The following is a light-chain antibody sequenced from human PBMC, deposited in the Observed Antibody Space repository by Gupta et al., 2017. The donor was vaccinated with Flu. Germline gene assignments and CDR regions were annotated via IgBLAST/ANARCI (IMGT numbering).Light chain of an antibody. CDR3: QQFGSSSYS. J-gene: IGKJ2*03. CDR2: GAS. CDR1: QSLTSSY. V-gene: IGKV3-20*01. Sequence: DIVLTQSPRTLSLSPGERATLSCRSSQSLTSSYLAWYQQKPGQAPRLLIYGASTRATGIPDRFSGSGSGTDFTLTISRLEPEDFAVYYCQQFGSSSYSFGPGTKLEIK.